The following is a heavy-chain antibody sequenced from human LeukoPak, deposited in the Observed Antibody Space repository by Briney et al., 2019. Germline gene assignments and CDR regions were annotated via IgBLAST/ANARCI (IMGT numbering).Heavy chain of an antibody. Sequence: ASVKVSCKASGGTFSSYAISWVRQAPGQGLEWMGGIIPIFGTANYAQKFQGRVTITADESTSTAYMELSSLRSEDTAVYYCAAYSGFDSSGYYRLFFDYWGQGTLVTVSS. CDR1: GGTFSSYA. D-gene: IGHD3-22*01. CDR2: IIPIFGTA. CDR3: AAYSGFDSSGYYRLFFDY. V-gene: IGHV1-69*13. J-gene: IGHJ4*02.